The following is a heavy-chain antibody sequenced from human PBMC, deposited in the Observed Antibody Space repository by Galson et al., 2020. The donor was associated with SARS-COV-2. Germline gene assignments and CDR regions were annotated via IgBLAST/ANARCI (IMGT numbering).Heavy chain of an antibody. D-gene: IGHD3-16*01. CDR3: AREGEDTWYDYVMDA. J-gene: IGHJ6*02. CDR2: INSDGSSA. CDR1: GFTFRPYW. V-gene: IGHV3-74*01. Sequence: GESLKISCAASGFTFRPYWMHWVRQASGKGLEWVSRINSDGSSAIYADSVKGRFTISRDNARNMLYLHMNSLRVDDTAVYYCAREGEDTWYDYVMDAWGQGTTVTVSS.